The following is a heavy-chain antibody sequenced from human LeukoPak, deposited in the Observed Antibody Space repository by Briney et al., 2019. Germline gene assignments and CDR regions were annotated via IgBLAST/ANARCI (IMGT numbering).Heavy chain of an antibody. Sequence: SQTLSLTCTVSGDSVSNGGYYWSWIRQHPVKGLEWIGYIYSSGSTFYNPSLKSRLAVSKDTSKNQFSLNLSSVTAADTAVYYCARGYGSNSYSPGFDPWGQGTLVTVSS. CDR3: ARGYGSNSYSPGFDP. J-gene: IGHJ5*02. CDR1: GDSVSNGGYY. D-gene: IGHD2-2*01. CDR2: IYSSGST. V-gene: IGHV4-31*03.